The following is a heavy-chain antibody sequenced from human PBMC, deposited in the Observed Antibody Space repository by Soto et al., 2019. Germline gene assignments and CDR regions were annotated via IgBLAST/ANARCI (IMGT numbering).Heavy chain of an antibody. J-gene: IGHJ3*02. D-gene: IGHD6-13*01. Sequence: GASVKVSCKASGGTFSSYAISWVRQAPGQGLEWMGGIIPIFGTANYAQKFQGRVTITADESTSTAYMELSSLRSEDTAVYYCARREVPPGIAAAGIAAPDAFDIWGQGTMVTVS. V-gene: IGHV1-69*13. CDR3: ARREVPPGIAAAGIAAPDAFDI. CDR2: IIPIFGTA. CDR1: GGTFSSYA.